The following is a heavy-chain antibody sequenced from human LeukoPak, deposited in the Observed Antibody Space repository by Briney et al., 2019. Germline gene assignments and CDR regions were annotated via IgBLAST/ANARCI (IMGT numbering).Heavy chain of an antibody. Sequence: SETLSLTCTVSGGSISSYYWSWVRQPPGKGLEWIGYIYYSGSTNYNPSLKSRVTISVDTSKNQFSLKLSSVTAADTAVYFCARLREYYDTSGYQYYFDYWGQGTLVTVSS. D-gene: IGHD3-22*01. J-gene: IGHJ4*02. V-gene: IGHV4-59*01. CDR2: IYYSGST. CDR3: ARLREYYDTSGYQYYFDY. CDR1: GGSISSYY.